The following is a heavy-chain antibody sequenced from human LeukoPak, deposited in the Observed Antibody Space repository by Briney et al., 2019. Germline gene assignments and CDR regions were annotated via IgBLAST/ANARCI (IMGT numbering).Heavy chain of an antibody. CDR3: ARAGTAYYYDSSGPLDAFDI. D-gene: IGHD3-22*01. V-gene: IGHV3-13*01. Sequence: GGSLRLSCAASGFTFSSYDMHWVRQATGKGLEWVSAIGTAGDTYYPGSVKGRFTISRENAKNSLYLQMNSLRAGDTAVYYCARAGTAYYYDSSGPLDAFDIWGQGTVVTVSS. J-gene: IGHJ3*02. CDR1: GFTFSSYD. CDR2: IGTAGDT.